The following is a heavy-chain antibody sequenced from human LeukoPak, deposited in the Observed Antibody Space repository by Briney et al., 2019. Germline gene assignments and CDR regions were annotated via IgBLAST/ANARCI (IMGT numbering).Heavy chain of an antibody. D-gene: IGHD4/OR15-4a*01. CDR2: IDIGGDIT. V-gene: IGHV3-23*01. CDR1: GFTFSSHA. J-gene: IGHJ4*02. Sequence: GGSLRLSCVVSGFTFSSHAMTWVRQAPGKGLEWVSAIDIGGDITFYADSVQGRFIISRDNSKNTVYLQMNSLRVEDTAVYYCANEEVPNDYWGQGTLVTVSS. CDR3: ANEEVPNDY.